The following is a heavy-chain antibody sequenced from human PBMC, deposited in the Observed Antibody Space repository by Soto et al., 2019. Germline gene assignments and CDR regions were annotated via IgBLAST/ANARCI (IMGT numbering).Heavy chain of an antibody. CDR3: AKDRNYPRDQFHN. D-gene: IGHD1-7*01. V-gene: IGHV3-23*01. J-gene: IGHJ4*02. CDR2: ISANGQGI. CDR1: GFTFNNYA. Sequence: GGSLRLSCAASGFTFNNYAMSWVRQAPGKGLEWVSAISANGQGIYYADSVRGRFIISRDSSKNTVFLHMDSLTAEDTAVYYCAKDRNYPRDQFHNWGQGTLVTVSS.